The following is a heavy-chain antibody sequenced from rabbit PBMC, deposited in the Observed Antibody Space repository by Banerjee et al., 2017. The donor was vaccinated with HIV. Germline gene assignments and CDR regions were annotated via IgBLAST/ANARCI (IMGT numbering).Heavy chain of an antibody. CDR3: TRNLAL. Sequence: QEQLVESGGGLVQPEGSLTLTCTASGFSFSSSYYMSWVRQAPGKGLEWIGYIDTGSSGSTYYASWAKGRFTISKTSSTTVTLQMTSLTAADTATYFCTRNLALWGQGTLVTVS. CDR2: IDTGSSGST. D-gene: IGHD3-3*01. V-gene: IGHV1S45*01. CDR1: GFSFSSSYY. J-gene: IGHJ3*01.